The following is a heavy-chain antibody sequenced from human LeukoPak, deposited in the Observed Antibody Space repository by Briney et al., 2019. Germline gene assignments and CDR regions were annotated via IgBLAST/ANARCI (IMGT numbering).Heavy chain of an antibody. V-gene: IGHV3-23*01. CDR3: AKDSMLDFWSASSTYYYYMDV. CDR2: ISGSGANT. J-gene: IGHJ6*03. Sequence: PGGSLRLSRAASGFCFNIYAKSWVRQAPGKGLEWASAISGSGANTYSADSVRGRFTISRDNSKNTLYLQMNSLRAEDTAVYFCAKDSMLDFWSASSTYYYYMDVWGRGTAVTVSS. D-gene: IGHD3-3*01. CDR1: GFCFNIYA.